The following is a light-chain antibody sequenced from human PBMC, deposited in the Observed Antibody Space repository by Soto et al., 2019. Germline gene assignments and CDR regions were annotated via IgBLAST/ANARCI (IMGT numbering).Light chain of an antibody. Sequence: EIVMTQSPATLSVSPGERATLSCRASQSVGSGLSWYQQKPDQAPRLLIYGASTRATGTPARFGGSGSGTEFTLTISSLQSEDYAVYYCQQYNNWPPYTFGQGTKVDIK. J-gene: IGKJ2*01. V-gene: IGKV3-15*01. CDR1: QSVGSG. CDR2: GAS. CDR3: QQYNNWPPYT.